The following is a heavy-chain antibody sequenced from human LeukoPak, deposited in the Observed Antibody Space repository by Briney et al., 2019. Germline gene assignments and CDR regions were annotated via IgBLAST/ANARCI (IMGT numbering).Heavy chain of an antibody. Sequence: GSLRLSCAASGFTFSSYDMHWVRQATGKGLEWVSAIGTAGDTYYPGSVKGRFTISRENAKNSLYLQMNSLRAEDTAVYYCARARYYYDSSGPLYYFDYWGQGTLVTVSS. CDR2: IGTAGDT. CDR1: GFTFSSYD. CDR3: ARARYYYDSSGPLYYFDY. D-gene: IGHD3-22*01. J-gene: IGHJ4*02. V-gene: IGHV3-13*01.